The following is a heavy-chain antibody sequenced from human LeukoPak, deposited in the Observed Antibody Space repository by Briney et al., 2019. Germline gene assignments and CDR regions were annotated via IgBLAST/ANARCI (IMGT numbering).Heavy chain of an antibody. CDR3: ARSVGGYYGSGSYYPNDY. CDR2: INPNSGGT. V-gene: IGHV1-2*02. CDR1: GYTFRAYY. J-gene: IGHJ4*02. Sequence: ASVKVSCKASGYTFRAYYMHWVRQAPGQGLEWMGWINPNSGGTNYAQKFQGRVTMTRDTSISTAYMELSRLRSDDTAVYYCARSVGGYYGSGSYYPNDYWGQGTRVTVSS. D-gene: IGHD3-10*01.